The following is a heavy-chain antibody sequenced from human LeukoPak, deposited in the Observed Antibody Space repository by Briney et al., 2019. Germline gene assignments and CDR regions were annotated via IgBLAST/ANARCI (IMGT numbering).Heavy chain of an antibody. CDR2: ISYIGST. D-gene: IGHD6-19*01. V-gene: IGHV4-59*01. CDR1: GGSISSYY. J-gene: IGHJ4*02. Sequence: SETLSLTCSVSGGSISSYYWTWIRQPPGKGLXXXXYISYIGSTNYNPSLKSRVTISVDTSNNQFSLKLSSVSAADTAVYYCARIGRGYSSGWAIDYWGQGTLVTVSS. CDR3: ARIGRGYSSGWAIDY.